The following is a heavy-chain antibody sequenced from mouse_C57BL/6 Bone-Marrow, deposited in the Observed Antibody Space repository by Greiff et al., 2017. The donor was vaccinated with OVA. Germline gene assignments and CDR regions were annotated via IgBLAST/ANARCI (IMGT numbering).Heavy chain of an antibody. CDR1: GYTFTDYY. Sequence: QVQLKQSGPELVKPGASVKISCKASGYTFTDYYINWVKQRPGQGLEWIGWIFPGSGSTYYNEKFKGKATLTVDKSSSTAYMLLSSLTSEDSAVYFSARDLLYYYGSSCKLTGTDFDYWGQGTTLTVSS. V-gene: IGHV1-75*01. CDR2: IFPGSGST. J-gene: IGHJ2*01. D-gene: IGHD1-1*01. CDR3: ARDLLYYYGSSCKLTGTDFDY.